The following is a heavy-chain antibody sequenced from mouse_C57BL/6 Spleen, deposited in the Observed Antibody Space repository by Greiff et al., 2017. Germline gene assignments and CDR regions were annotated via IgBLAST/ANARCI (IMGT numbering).Heavy chain of an antibody. CDR1: GYSITSGYY. CDR2: ISYDGSN. CDR3: TNFDY. V-gene: IGHV3-6*01. J-gene: IGHJ2*01. Sequence: EVQLQESGPGLVKPSQSLSLTCSVTGYSITSGYYWNWIRQFPGNKLEWMGYISYDGSNNYNPSLKNRISITRDTSKNQFFLKLNSVTTEDTATYYCTNFDYWVQGTTLTVSS.